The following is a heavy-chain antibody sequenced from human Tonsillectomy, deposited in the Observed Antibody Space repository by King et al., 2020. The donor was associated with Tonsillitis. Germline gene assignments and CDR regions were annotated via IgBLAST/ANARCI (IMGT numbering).Heavy chain of an antibody. CDR3: VKAASYYDSSGYYHS. Sequence: VQLVESGGGLVQPGGSLRLSCSASGFTFSIYAMPWVRQAPGKGLEYVSAISSNGGSTYYADSVKGRFTISRDNSKNTLYLQMSSLRTEDTAVYYCVKAASYYDSSGYYHSWGQGTLVTVSS. D-gene: IGHD3-22*01. CDR2: ISSNGGST. V-gene: IGHV3-64D*06. J-gene: IGHJ4*02. CDR1: GFTFSIYA.